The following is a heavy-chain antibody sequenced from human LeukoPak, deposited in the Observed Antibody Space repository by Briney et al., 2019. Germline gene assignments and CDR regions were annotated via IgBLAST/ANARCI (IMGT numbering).Heavy chain of an antibody. CDR3: ARDLGARFES. J-gene: IGHJ4*02. V-gene: IGHV4-61*02. CDR1: GGSISSGNYY. CDR2: IYTSGTT. Sequence: SETLSLTCTVSGGSISSGNYYYSWIRQPAGKGLEWLGRIYTSGTTNYNPSLKSRVTISVDTSKNQFSLKLSSVTAADTAVYYCARDLGARFESWGQGILVTVSS. D-gene: IGHD3-16*01.